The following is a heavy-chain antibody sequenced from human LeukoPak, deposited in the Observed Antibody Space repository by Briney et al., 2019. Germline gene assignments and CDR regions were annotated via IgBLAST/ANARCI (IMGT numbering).Heavy chain of an antibody. CDR2: IYSGGST. CDR3: ASGQTSPFDY. Sequence: GGSLRLSCAASGSPVSSNYMSWVRQAPGGGLEWVSVIYSGGSTFYADSVKGRFTISRDNSKNTLYLQMNSLRAEDTAVYYCASGQTSPFDYWGQGTLVTVSS. V-gene: IGHV3-66*01. J-gene: IGHJ4*02. CDR1: GSPVSSNY.